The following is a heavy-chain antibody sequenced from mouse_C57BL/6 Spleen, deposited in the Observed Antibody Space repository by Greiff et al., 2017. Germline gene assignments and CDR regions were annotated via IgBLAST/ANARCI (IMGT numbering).Heavy chain of an antibody. J-gene: IGHJ1*03. CDR1: GFTFSDYY. Sequence: EVQRVESEGGLVQPGSSMKLSCTASGFTFSDYYMAWVRQVPEKGLEWVANINYDGSSTYYLDSLKSRFIISRDNAKNILYLQMSSLKSEDTATYYCARVIYYYGSRGYFDVWGTGTTVTVSS. V-gene: IGHV5-16*01. CDR2: INYDGSST. CDR3: ARVIYYYGSRGYFDV. D-gene: IGHD1-1*01.